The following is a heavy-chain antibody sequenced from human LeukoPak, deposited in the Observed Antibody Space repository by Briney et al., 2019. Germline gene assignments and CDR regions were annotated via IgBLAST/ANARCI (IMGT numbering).Heavy chain of an antibody. CDR3: ARQEAGTAHFDY. CDR1: GDSITSSSSYY. V-gene: IGHV4-39*01. CDR2: ISYSGKP. Sequence: SETLSLTCTVSGDSITSSSSYYWGWIRQPPGKGLEWIASISYSGKPYYNPSLNSRLTISLDTSKNHFSLQLSSVTAADTAVHFCARQEAGTAHFDYWGQGTLVTVSS. J-gene: IGHJ4*02. D-gene: IGHD1-1*01.